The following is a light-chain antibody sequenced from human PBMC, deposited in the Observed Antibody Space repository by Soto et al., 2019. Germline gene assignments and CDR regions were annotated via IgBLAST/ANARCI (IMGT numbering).Light chain of an antibody. J-gene: IGKJ1*01. CDR2: GAS. V-gene: IGKV3-15*01. Sequence: VLTQSPGTLSLSPGERATLSCRAGESVSSNLAWYQQKPGQAPRLLIYGASTRATGVPARFTGSGSGTEFTLTISSLQFDDSAVYYCQQYNNWWTFGQGTKVDNK. CDR1: ESVSSN. CDR3: QQYNNWWT.